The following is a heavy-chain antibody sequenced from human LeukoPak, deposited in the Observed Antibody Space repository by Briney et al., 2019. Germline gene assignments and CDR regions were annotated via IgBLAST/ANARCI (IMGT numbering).Heavy chain of an antibody. CDR1: GFTLSSYS. CDR3: ARAVGSYGMDV. J-gene: IGHJ6*02. V-gene: IGHV3-21*01. CDR2: ISSSSSYI. D-gene: IGHD1-26*01. Sequence: PGGSLRLSCAASGFTLSSYSMNWVRQAPGKGLEWVSSISSSSSYIYYADSVKGRFTISRDNAKNSLYLQMNSLRAEDTAVYYCARAVGSYGMDVWGQGTTVTVSS.